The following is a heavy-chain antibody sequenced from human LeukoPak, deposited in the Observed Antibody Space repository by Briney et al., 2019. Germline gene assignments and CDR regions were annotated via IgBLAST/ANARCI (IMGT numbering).Heavy chain of an antibody. CDR1: GGSISSYY. CDR2: IYYSGST. CDR3: ARWPQGYFDL. Sequence: PSETLSLTCTVSGGSISSYYWSWIRQPPGKGLEWIGYIYYSGSTNYNPSLKSRVTISVDTSKNQFSLKLSSVTAADTAVYYCARWPQGYFDLWGRGTLVTVSS. V-gene: IGHV4-59*01. J-gene: IGHJ2*01.